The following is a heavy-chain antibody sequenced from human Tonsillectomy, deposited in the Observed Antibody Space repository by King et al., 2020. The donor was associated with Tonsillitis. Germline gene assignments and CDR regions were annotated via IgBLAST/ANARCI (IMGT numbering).Heavy chain of an antibody. CDR3: AWSGYYPYDAFDI. D-gene: IGHD3-3*01. CDR1: GFTFSSYS. V-gene: IGHV3-30*02. J-gene: IGHJ3*02. CDR2: IRYAGSEK. Sequence: VQLVESGGGVVQPGGSLRLSCAASGFTFSSYSMHWVRQAPGKGLEWVAFIRYAGSEKYYADSVKGRFTISRDNSKHTLYLQMNSLRAEDTALYYCAWSGYYPYDAFDIWGQGTMVTVSS.